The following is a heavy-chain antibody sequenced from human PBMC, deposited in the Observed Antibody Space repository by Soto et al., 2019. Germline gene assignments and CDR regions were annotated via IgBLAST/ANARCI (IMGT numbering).Heavy chain of an antibody. D-gene: IGHD5-18*01. CDR3: ARGGGYRANDAFDI. Sequence: QVQLVQSGAEVKKPGSSVKVSCKASGGTFSSYTISWVRQAPGQGLEWMGRIIPILGIANYAQKFQGRVTITADKSTSTAYMELRSLRSEDTAVYYCARGGGYRANDAFDIWGQGTMVTVSS. J-gene: IGHJ3*02. CDR2: IIPILGIA. V-gene: IGHV1-69*02. CDR1: GGTFSSYT.